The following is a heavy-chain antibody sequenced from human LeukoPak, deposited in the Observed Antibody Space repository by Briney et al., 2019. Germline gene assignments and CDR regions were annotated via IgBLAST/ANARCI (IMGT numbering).Heavy chain of an antibody. D-gene: IGHD2-2*01. J-gene: IGHJ5*02. CDR2: INSDGSST. CDR1: GFTFSSYW. V-gene: IGHV3-74*01. CDR3: ARAVVPAATGSHLFDP. Sequence: PGGSLRLSRAASGFTFSSYWMHWVRQAPGKGLVWVSRINSDGSSTSYADSVKGRFTISRDNAKNTLYLQMNSLRAEDTAVYYCARAVVPAATGSHLFDPWGQGTLVTVSS.